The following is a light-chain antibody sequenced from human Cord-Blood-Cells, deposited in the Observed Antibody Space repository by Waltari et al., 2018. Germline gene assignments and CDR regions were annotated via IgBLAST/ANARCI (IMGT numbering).Light chain of an antibody. V-gene: IGLV3-19*01. CDR3: NSRDSSGNHYV. J-gene: IGLJ1*01. CDR1: SLRSYY. CDR2: GKN. Sequence: SSELTQDPAVSVALGQTVRITCQGDSLRSYYASWYQQKPGQAPVLVIHGKNNRPSGIPDGFSGSSSGNTASLTITGAQAEDEADYYCNSRDSSGNHYVFGAGTKVTVL.